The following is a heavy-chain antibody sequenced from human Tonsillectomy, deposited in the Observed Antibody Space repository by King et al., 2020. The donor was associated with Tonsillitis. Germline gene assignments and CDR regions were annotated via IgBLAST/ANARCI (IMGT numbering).Heavy chain of an antibody. CDR1: GFTFSSYA. Sequence: QLVESGGGVVQPGRSLRLSCAASGFTFSSYAMHWVRQAPGKGLEWVAVISYDGSNKYYADSVKGRFTISRDNSKNTLYLQMNSLRAEDTAVYYCARVVNYYYDSSGYYFGAFDIWGQGTMVTVSS. CDR2: ISYDGSNK. V-gene: IGHV3-30*04. D-gene: IGHD3-22*01. CDR3: ARVVNYYYDSSGYYFGAFDI. J-gene: IGHJ3*02.